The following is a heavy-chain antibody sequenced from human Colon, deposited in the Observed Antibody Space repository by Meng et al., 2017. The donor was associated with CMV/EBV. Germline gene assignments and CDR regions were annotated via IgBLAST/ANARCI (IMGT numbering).Heavy chain of an antibody. J-gene: IGHJ4*02. CDR1: GGTFSSYA. V-gene: IGHV1-69*12. Sequence: QAQAVQSGAEVKKPGAWVKARCKASGGTFSSYAISWVRQAPGQGLEWMGGIIPIFGTANYAQKFQGRVTITADESTSTAYMELSSLRSEDTAVYYCARDIDSAEGYWGQGTLVTVFS. CDR3: ARDIDSAEGY. CDR2: IIPIFGTA. D-gene: IGHD1-26*01.